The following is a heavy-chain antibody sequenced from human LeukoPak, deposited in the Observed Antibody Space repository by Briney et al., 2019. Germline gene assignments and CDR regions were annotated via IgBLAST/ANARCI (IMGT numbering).Heavy chain of an antibody. CDR1: GGSFSGYY. V-gene: IGHV4-34*01. D-gene: IGHD3-10*01. Sequence: RPSETLSLTCAVYGGSFSGYYWSWIRQPPGKGLERIGEINHSGSTNYNPSLKSRVTISVDTSKNQFSLKLSSVTAADTAVYYCARGDHMVRGVIAYWGQGTLVTVSS. CDR2: INHSGST. J-gene: IGHJ4*02. CDR3: ARGDHMVRGVIAY.